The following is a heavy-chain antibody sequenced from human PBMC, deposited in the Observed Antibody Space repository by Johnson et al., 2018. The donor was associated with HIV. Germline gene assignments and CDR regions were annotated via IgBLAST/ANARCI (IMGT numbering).Heavy chain of an antibody. V-gene: IGHV3-20*04. Sequence: VQLVESGGGVVRPGGSLRLSCAASGFTFDDYAMSWVRQGPRKGLEWVSGINWNDGSTGYADSVKGRFTISRDNSKYTVYLQMNSLTPEDSALYYCAKGEAQEGWIQLQSYAFDFWGRGTMVTVSS. CDR2: INWNDGST. J-gene: IGHJ3*01. D-gene: IGHD5-18*01. CDR3: AKGEAQEGWIQLQSYAFDF. CDR1: GFTFDDYA.